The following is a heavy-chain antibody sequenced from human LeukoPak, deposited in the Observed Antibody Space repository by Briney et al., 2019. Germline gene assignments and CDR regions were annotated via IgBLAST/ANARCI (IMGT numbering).Heavy chain of an antibody. Sequence: AGGSLRLSCVASGFTFSNYWMTWVRQAPGKGLEWVANIKEDGSEKYYVDSVKGRFTISRDNAKNSLYLQMSSLRDEDTAVYYCARGRRDTQYQVFDYWGQGTLVTVSS. V-gene: IGHV3-7*01. CDR1: GFTFSNYW. CDR2: IKEDGSEK. J-gene: IGHJ4*02. D-gene: IGHD2-2*01. CDR3: ARGRRDTQYQVFDY.